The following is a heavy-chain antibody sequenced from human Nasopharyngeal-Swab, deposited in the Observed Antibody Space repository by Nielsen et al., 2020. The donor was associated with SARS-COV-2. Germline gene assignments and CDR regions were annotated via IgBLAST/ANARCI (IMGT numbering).Heavy chain of an antibody. J-gene: IGHJ6*02. V-gene: IGHV3-72*01. CDR2: SRNKANGYTT. D-gene: IGHD6-19*01. Sequence: GGSLRLSCAASGFTFSDYYMSWIRQAPGKGLEWVGRSRNKANGYTTEYAASVRGRFTISRDDSKDSLYLQMNSLKTKDTAVYYRARDLSSVWTSGLGVWGQGTTVTVSS. CDR1: GFTFSDYY. CDR3: ARDLSSVWTSGLGV.